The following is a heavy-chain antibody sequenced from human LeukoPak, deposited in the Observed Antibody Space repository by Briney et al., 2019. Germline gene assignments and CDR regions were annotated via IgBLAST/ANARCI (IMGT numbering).Heavy chain of an antibody. D-gene: IGHD1-26*01. CDR2: IYYSGST. V-gene: IGHV4-59*08. CDR3: ARHNVRATFDY. J-gene: IGHJ4*02. Sequence: SETLSLTCTVSGGSISSYYWSWIRQPPGKGLEWIGYIYYSGSTNYNPSLKSRVTISVDTSKNQFSLKLSSVTAADTAVYYCARHNVRATFDYWGQGTLVIVSS. CDR1: GGSISSYY.